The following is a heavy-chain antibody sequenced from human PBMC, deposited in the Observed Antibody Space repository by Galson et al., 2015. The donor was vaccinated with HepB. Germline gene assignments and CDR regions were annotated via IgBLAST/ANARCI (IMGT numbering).Heavy chain of an antibody. CDR2: IRSKAYGGTT. Sequence: SLRLSCAASGFTFGGYAMSWFRQAPGKGLEWVGFIRSKAYGGTTEYAASVKGRFAISRDDSKSIAYMQMNSLKTEDTAVYYCTRRFYGSGSRHIDYWGQGTLVTVSS. CDR3: TRRFYGSGSRHIDY. V-gene: IGHV3-49*03. D-gene: IGHD3-10*01. CDR1: GFTFGGYA. J-gene: IGHJ4*01.